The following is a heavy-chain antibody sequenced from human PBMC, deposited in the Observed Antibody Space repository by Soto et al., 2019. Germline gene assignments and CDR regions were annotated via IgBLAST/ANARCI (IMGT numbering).Heavy chain of an antibody. CDR3: TKARLWGGDGYNSYYYNAMDV. Sequence: WGSLRLSCAASGFTFSIYAMSWVRQAPGKGLEWVSTISERGDSTYYADSVKGRFTISRDNAKNSLYLQMNSLRPEDTALYYCTKARLWGGDGYNSYYYNAMDVWGQGTTVNVSS. D-gene: IGHD3-16*01. CDR1: GFTFSIYA. V-gene: IGHV3-23*01. CDR2: ISERGDST. J-gene: IGHJ6*02.